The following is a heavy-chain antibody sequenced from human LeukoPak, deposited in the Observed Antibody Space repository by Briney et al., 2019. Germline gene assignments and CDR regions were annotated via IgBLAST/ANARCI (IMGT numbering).Heavy chain of an antibody. D-gene: IGHD6-13*01. Sequence: GGSLRLSCAASEFTFRNYAMIWVRQAPGKGLEWVSAITGSGGDTYYADSVKGRFTISRDNSKNTLHLQMNSLRAEDTAVYFCAKAGSSWSGPLKDWGQGILVTVSS. CDR2: ITGSGGDT. CDR3: AKAGSSWSGPLKD. V-gene: IGHV3-23*01. CDR1: EFTFRNYA. J-gene: IGHJ4*02.